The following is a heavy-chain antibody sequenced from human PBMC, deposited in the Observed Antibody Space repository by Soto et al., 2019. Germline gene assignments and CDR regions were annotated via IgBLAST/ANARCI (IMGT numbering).Heavy chain of an antibody. J-gene: IGHJ4*02. CDR1: GFTFRSYA. CDR2: VSIGGST. CDR3: AKRRGAGGHFDY. Sequence: PGGSLRLCCAASGFTFRSYAMVWVRQGPGKGLEWVAVVSIGGSTHYADSVRGRFTISRDNSKNTLSLQMNSLTAEDTAVYFCAKRRGAGGHFDYWGQGALVTVSS. V-gene: IGHV3-23*01. D-gene: IGHD2-15*01.